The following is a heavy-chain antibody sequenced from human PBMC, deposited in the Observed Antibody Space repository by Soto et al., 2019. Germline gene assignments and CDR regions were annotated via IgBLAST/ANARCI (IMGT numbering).Heavy chain of an antibody. V-gene: IGHV3-23*01. CDR1: GFTFSSYA. CDR3: ARRGSGSYYDD. CDR2: ISGSGGST. J-gene: IGHJ4*02. D-gene: IGHD1-26*01. Sequence: EVQLLESGGGLVQPGGSLRLSCAASGFTFSSYAMRWVRQAPGKGLEWVSAISGSGGSTYYADSVKGRFTISKDNSKNTLYLQMNSLIAEDTAEYYGARRGSGSYYDDCGQGTMVTVSS.